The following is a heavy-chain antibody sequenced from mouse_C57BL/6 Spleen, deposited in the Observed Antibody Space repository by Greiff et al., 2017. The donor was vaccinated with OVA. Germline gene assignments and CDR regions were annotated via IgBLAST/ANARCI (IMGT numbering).Heavy chain of an antibody. J-gene: IGHJ1*03. V-gene: IGHV1-80*01. CDR1: GYAFSSYW. D-gene: IGHD1-1*01. CDR2: LYPGDGDT. Sequence: QVQLQQSGAELVKPGASVKISCKASGYAFSSYWMNWVKQRPGKGLEWIGQLYPGDGDTNYNGKFKGKATLTADKSSSTAYMQLSSLTSEDSAVYFCARLTYYGSSGSYWYCDVWGTGTTVTVSS. CDR3: ARLTYYGSSGSYWYCDV.